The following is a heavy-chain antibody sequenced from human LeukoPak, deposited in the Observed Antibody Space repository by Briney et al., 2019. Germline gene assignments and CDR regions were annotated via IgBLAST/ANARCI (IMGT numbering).Heavy chain of an antibody. D-gene: IGHD3-22*01. CDR3: ARGYDSSGYYIDAFDI. Sequence: PGGSLRLSCAASGFTFSNYAMGWVRQAPGKGLEWVSAISGSGVNTYYADSVKGRFTISRDNSKNTLYLQMNSLRAEDTAVYYCARGYDSSGYYIDAFDIWGQGTMVTVSS. CDR2: ISGSGVNT. J-gene: IGHJ3*02. CDR1: GFTFSNYA. V-gene: IGHV3-23*01.